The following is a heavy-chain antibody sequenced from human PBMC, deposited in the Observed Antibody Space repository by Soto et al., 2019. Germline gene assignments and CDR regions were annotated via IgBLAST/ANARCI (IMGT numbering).Heavy chain of an antibody. CDR2: ITSSSGYI. J-gene: IGHJ4*02. CDR3: ARYSGTYRDY. CDR1: GFTFSSYN. Sequence: GGSLRLACAASGFTFSSYNMNGVRQAPGKGLEWVSSITSSSGYIFYADSVKGRFTISRDNAKNSLYLQMNSLRVEDTAVYYCARYSGTYRDYWGQGTLVTVSS. V-gene: IGHV3-21*01. D-gene: IGHD1-26*01.